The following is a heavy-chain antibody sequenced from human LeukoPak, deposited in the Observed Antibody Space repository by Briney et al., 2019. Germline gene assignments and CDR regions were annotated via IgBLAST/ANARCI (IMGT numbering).Heavy chain of an antibody. V-gene: IGHV3-7*01. CDR1: ELGFNTYW. CDR3: AKDTAGLLDY. J-gene: IGHJ4*02. Sequence: GGSWSLSFAAPELGFNTYWMSWVRQAPGKGLEWVANIKQDGNEKYYADSVKGRFTISRDNSKNTLYLQMNSLRAEDTAVYYCAKDTAGLLDYWGQGTLVTVSS. D-gene: IGHD3-16*01. CDR2: IKQDGNEK.